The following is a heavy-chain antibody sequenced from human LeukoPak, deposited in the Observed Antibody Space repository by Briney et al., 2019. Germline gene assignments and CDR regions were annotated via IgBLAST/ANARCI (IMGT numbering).Heavy chain of an antibody. V-gene: IGHV3-74*01. CDR2: IKGDGSYT. D-gene: IGHD2-2*02. J-gene: IGHJ4*02. CDR3: AKGNCRGTSCYSDY. Sequence: TGGSLRLSCVASGFTFSNYWMHWVRQAPGKGLVWVSRIKGDGSYTSYADSVRGRFTISRDNAKNTLYLQMNSLRAEDTAVYYCAKGNCRGTSCYSDYWGQGTLVTVSS. CDR1: GFTFSNYW.